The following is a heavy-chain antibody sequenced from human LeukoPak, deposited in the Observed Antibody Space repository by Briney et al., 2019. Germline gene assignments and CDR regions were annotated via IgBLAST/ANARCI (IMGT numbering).Heavy chain of an antibody. J-gene: IGHJ4*02. Sequence: PGGSLRLSCAASGFTVSSNYMSWVRQAPGKGLEWVSVIYSGGSTYYADSVKGRFTISRDNSKNTLYLQMNSLRAEDTAVYYCARAYAPKEDLFDSWAQGTRVTVSS. V-gene: IGHV3-53*01. CDR1: GFTVSSNY. D-gene: IGHD2-2*01. CDR2: IYSGGST. CDR3: ARAYAPKEDLFDS.